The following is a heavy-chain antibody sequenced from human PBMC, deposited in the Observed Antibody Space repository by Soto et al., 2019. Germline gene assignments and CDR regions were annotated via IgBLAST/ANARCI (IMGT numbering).Heavy chain of an antibody. Sequence: EVQLVESGGGLVQPGGSLRLSCAASGFTFSSYWMHWVRQAPGKGLVWVSRINSDGSSTSYADSVKGRFTSSRDNAKNTLYLQMNSLRAEDTAVYYCVRTSLLVAAATREAYWGQGTLVTVSS. CDR1: GFTFSSYW. J-gene: IGHJ4*02. CDR3: VRTSLLVAAATREAY. CDR2: INSDGSST. D-gene: IGHD2-15*01. V-gene: IGHV3-74*01.